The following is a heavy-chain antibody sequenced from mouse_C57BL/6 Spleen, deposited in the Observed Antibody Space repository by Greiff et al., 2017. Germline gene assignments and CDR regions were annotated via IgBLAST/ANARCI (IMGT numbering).Heavy chain of an antibody. CDR2: IWRGGST. J-gene: IGHJ1*03. D-gene: IGHD3-3*01. Sequence: VMLVESGPGLVQPSQSLSITCTVSGFSLTSYGVHWVRQSPGKGLEWLGVIWRGGSTDYNAAFISRLSISKDNSKSQVFFKMNSLQADDTAIYYCARKGTWYFDVWGTGTTVTVSS. V-gene: IGHV2-2*01. CDR1: GFSLTSYG. CDR3: ARKGTWYFDV.